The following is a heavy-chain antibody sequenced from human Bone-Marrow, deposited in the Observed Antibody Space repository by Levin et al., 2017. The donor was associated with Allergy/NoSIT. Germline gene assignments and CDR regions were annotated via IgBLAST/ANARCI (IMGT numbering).Heavy chain of an antibody. V-gene: IGHV3-33*01. CDR1: GFTFSVYG. CDR3: ARDEVAYCTAGSCSQDAFDV. D-gene: IGHD2-15*01. CDR2: IWSDGSNT. J-gene: IGHJ3*01. Sequence: PSETLSLTCVASGFTFSVYGFHWVRQAPGKGLEWVAGIWSDGSNTYYADSVKGRFTISRDNSKNTLYLQIVSLRAEDTAVYYVARDEVAYCTAGSCSQDAFDVWGRGTVVSVSS.